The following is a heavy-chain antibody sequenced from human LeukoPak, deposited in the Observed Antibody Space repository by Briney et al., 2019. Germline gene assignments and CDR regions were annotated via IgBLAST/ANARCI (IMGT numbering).Heavy chain of an antibody. CDR2: IIPIFGTA. V-gene: IGHV1-69*05. J-gene: IGHJ6*04. CDR1: GGTFSSYA. Sequence: SVKVSCKASGGTFSSYAISWVRQAPGQGLEWMGRIIPIFGTANYAQKFQGRVTITTDESTSTAYMELSSLRSEDTAVYYCARDRRRWGYSKDVWGKGTTVTVSS. CDR3: ARDRRRWGYSKDV. D-gene: IGHD5-18*01.